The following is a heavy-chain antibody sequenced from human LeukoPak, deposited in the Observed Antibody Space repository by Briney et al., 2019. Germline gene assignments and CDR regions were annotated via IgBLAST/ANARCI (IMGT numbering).Heavy chain of an antibody. V-gene: IGHV3-23*01. CDR2: ISGSGGSS. CDR1: GFTFSSYA. J-gene: IGHJ4*02. D-gene: IGHD1-26*01. CDR3: AVTYRRSYSYFDY. Sequence: GGSLRLSCAASGFTFSSYAMSWVRQAPGKGLEWVSAISGSGGSSYYADSVKGRFTISRDNSKNTLYLQMNSLRAEDTAVYYCAVTYRRSYSYFDYWGQGTLVTVSS.